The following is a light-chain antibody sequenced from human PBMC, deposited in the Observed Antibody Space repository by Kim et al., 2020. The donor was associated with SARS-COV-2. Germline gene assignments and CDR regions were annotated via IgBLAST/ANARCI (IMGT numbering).Light chain of an antibody. V-gene: IGKV3-15*01. Sequence: EIVMTQSPATLSVSPGERATLSCRASQSVSSNLAWYQHKAGQSPSLLIYDASTRATGVPARFSGSGSGTEFTLTISSLQSEDFALYYCQQYNSWPRGTFGQGTKLE. CDR2: DAS. J-gene: IGKJ2*02. CDR1: QSVSSN. CDR3: QQYNSWPRGT.